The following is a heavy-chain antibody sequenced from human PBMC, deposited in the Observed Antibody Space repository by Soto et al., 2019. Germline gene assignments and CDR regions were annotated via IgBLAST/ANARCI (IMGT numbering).Heavy chain of an antibody. CDR3: ARSYRQHDYYYCMDV. V-gene: IGHV4-34*01. D-gene: IGHD1-26*01. CDR1: GGSFSGYY. CDR2: INHSGST. Sequence: QVQLQQWGAGLLKPSETLSLTCAVYGGSFSGYYWSWIRQPPGKGLEWIGEINHSGSTNYNPSLKSLVTISVDTSKTQFSLKLSSVTAADTAVYYCARSYRQHDYYYCMDVWGQGTTVIVAS. J-gene: IGHJ6*02.